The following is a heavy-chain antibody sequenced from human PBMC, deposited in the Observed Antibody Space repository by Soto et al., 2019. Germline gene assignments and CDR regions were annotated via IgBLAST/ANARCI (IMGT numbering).Heavy chain of an antibody. Sequence: SETLSLTCTVSGGSISSNYWTWSRQPPGKGLEWIGYVYNSGSTNYNPSLKSRVTISEDTSKSQFSLKVNSMTAADTAVYYCARYRREAVAGYTLDNWGQGILVTVSS. CDR1: GGSISSNY. V-gene: IGHV4-59*01. J-gene: IGHJ4*02. CDR2: VYNSGST. D-gene: IGHD6-13*01. CDR3: ARYRREAVAGYTLDN.